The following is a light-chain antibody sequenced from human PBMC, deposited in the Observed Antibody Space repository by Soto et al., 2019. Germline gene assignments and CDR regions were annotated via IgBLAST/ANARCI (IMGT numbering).Light chain of an antibody. V-gene: IGKV3-15*01. J-gene: IGKJ2*01. CDR1: QSVSTN. CDR3: QQYHHWPPVST. Sequence: EIVMTQSPATLSVSPGERATLSCRAGQSVSTNLAWYQQKLGQAPRLLIHSVSTRATGIPAKFSGSGSGTEFTLTISSLQSEDIAVYYCQQYHHWPPVSTFGQGTKVEIK. CDR2: SVS.